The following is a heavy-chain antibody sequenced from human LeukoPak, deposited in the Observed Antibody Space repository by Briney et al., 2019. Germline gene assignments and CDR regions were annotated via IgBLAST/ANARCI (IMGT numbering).Heavy chain of an antibody. V-gene: IGHV3-7*05. CDR3: AKDRAQQLVLDF. J-gene: IGHJ4*02. Sequence: GGSLRLSCAASGFTFSNYWMSWVRQAPGKGLEWVANIKQDGSEKYYVDSVKGRFTISRDNSKNTLFLQMNSLRAEDTAVYYCAKDRAQQLVLDFWGQGTLVTVSS. CDR1: GFTFSNYW. D-gene: IGHD6-13*01. CDR2: IKQDGSEK.